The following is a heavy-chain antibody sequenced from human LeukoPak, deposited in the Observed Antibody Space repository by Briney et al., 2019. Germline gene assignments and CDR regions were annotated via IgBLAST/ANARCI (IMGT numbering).Heavy chain of an antibody. V-gene: IGHV4-59*08. J-gene: IGHJ4*02. Sequence: SETLSLTCTVSGGPISSYYWSWIRQPPGKGLEWIGYIYYSGSTNYNPSLKSRVTISVDTSKNQFSLKLSSVTAADTAVYYCARHGMESMEGSFDYWGQGTLVTVSS. CDR1: GGPISSYY. D-gene: IGHD6-6*01. CDR3: ARHGMESMEGSFDY. CDR2: IYYSGST.